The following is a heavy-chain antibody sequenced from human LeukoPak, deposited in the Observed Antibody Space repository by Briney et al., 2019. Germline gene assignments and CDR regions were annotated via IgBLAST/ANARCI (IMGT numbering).Heavy chain of an antibody. Sequence: GESLKICCXGSGYSFTSYWLGWARQKPGKGLGWMGIIYPGDSDTRYSPSFQGQVTISADKSISTAYLQWSSLKASDTAMYYCARPFEDAFDIWGQGTMVTVSS. CDR2: IYPGDSDT. CDR1: GYSFTSYW. V-gene: IGHV5-51*01. CDR3: ARPFEDAFDI. J-gene: IGHJ3*02.